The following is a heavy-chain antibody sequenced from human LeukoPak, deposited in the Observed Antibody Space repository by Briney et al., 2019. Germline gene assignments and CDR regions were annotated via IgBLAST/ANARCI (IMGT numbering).Heavy chain of an antibody. CDR1: GFTFSKFW. V-gene: IGHV3-7*01. CDR2: INQDGSVK. Sequence: GGSLRLSCAASGFTFSKFWMTWARQAPGKGLEWVANINQDGSVKYYVDSLRGRFTISRDNAKNSLYLQMNSLRAEDTAVYYCVTKVRPPLKWGQGVLVTVSS. CDR3: VTKVRPPLK. J-gene: IGHJ4*02.